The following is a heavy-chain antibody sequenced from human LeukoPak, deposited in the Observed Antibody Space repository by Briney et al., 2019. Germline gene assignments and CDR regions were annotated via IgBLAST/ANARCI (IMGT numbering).Heavy chain of an antibody. CDR3: ARPTGFRAVRYAFGI. CDR2: INDGGGST. CDR1: GFTFSTYA. J-gene: IGHJ3*02. D-gene: IGHD6-19*01. V-gene: IGHV3-23*01. Sequence: GGSLRLSCAASGFTFSTYAMSWVRQAPGKGLEWVSAINDGGGSTSYADSVRGRFTISRDNSMDTLYLQMNSLRAEDTALYFCARPTGFRAVRYAFGIWGQGTMVTVSS.